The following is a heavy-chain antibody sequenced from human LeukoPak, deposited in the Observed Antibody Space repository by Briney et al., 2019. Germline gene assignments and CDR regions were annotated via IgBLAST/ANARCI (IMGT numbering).Heavy chain of an antibody. J-gene: IGHJ5*02. D-gene: IGHD2-2*01. CDR2: IKDDGSEK. Sequence: GGSLRLSCTASGFTLSSYWMSWVRQAPGKGLEWVANIKDDGSEKQYVDSVKGRFTISRDNAKNSLFLQMNNLRAEDTAVYFCARPLRCGTSATCYGWFVPWGQGTLVTVSS. CDR3: ARPLRCGTSATCYGWFVP. V-gene: IGHV3-7*01. CDR1: GFTLSSYW.